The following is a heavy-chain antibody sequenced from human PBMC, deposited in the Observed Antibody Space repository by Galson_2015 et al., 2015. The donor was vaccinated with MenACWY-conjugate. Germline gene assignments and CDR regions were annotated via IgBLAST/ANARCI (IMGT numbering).Heavy chain of an antibody. D-gene: IGHD6-19*01. J-gene: IGHJ3*02. CDR3: ARELAGGNAFDI. V-gene: IGHV4-59*01. Sequence: ETLSLTCTVSGGSISSYYWSWIRQPPGKGLEWIGYIYYSGSTNYNPSLKSRVTISVDTSKNQFSLKLSSVTAADTAVYYCARELAGGNAFDIWGQGTMITVSS. CDR1: GGSISSYY. CDR2: IYYSGST.